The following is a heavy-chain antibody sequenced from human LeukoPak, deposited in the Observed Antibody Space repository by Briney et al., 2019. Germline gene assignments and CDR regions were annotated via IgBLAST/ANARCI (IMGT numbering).Heavy chain of an antibody. V-gene: IGHV4-59*08. J-gene: IGHJ6*02. CDR3: ARLPLLQGDYYGMDV. Sequence: SETLSLTCTVTGGSISSYYWSWIRQPPGKGLEWIGYIYYSGSTNYNPSLKSRDTISVDTSKNQFSLKLSSVTAADTAVYYCARLPLLQGDYYGMDVWGQGTTVTVSS. CDR2: IYYSGST. CDR1: GGSISSYY. D-gene: IGHD1-26*01.